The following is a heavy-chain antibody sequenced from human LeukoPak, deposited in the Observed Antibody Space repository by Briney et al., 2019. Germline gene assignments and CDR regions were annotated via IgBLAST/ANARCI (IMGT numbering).Heavy chain of an antibody. CDR1: GDSVSSNSAA. CDR3: ARDLTNPVYDFWSGYPMGAFDI. J-gene: IGHJ3*02. V-gene: IGHV6-1*01. Sequence: SQTLSLTCAISGDSVSSNSAAWNWIRQSPSRGLEWLGRTYYRSKWYNDYAVSVKSRITINPDTSKNQFSLQLNSVTPEDTAVYYCARDLTNPVYDFWSGYPMGAFDIWGQGTMVTVSS. D-gene: IGHD3-3*01. CDR2: TYYRSKWYN.